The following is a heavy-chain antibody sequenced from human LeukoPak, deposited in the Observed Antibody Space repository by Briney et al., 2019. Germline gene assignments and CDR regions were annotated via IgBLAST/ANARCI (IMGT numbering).Heavy chain of an antibody. J-gene: IGHJ6*02. CDR1: GGSISSYY. V-gene: IGHV4-59*08. Sequence: SETLSLTCTVSGGSISSYYWSWIRQPPGKGLEWIGYIYYSGSTNYNPSLKSRVTISVDTSKNQFSLKLSSVTAADTAVYYCARLGRGGRPYYYNYGMDVWGQGTTVTVSS. CDR3: ARLGRGGRPYYYNYGMDV. CDR2: IYYSGST. D-gene: IGHD3-10*01.